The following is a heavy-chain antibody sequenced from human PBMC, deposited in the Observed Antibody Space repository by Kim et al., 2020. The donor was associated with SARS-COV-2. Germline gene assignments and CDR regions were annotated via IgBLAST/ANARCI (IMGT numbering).Heavy chain of an antibody. D-gene: IGHD6-13*01. J-gene: IGHJ6*03. V-gene: IGHV1-3*01. Sequence: STKCQGRVTITGETSASTAYMELSSLRSEDTAVYYCARDPLAAAAFMDVWGKGTTVTVSS. CDR3: ARDPLAAAAFMDV.